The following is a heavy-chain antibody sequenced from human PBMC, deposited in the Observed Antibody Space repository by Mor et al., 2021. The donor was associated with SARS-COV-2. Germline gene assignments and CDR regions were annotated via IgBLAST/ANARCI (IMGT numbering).Heavy chain of an antibody. CDR2: ISSSSSYI. CDR3: ARDVPVVTDAFDI. D-gene: IGHD2-21*02. Sequence: KGLEWVSSISSSSSYIYYADSVKGRFTISRDNAKNSLYLQMNSLRAEDTAVYYCARDVPVVTDAFDIWGQGTRVTVSS. J-gene: IGHJ3*02. V-gene: IGHV3-21*01.